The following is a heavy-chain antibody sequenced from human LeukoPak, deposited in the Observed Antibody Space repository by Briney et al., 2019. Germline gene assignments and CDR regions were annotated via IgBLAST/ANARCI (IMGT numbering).Heavy chain of an antibody. CDR1: GLTFDEHA. CDR3: AKDYVRDGYNYGVFQN. D-gene: IGHD5-24*01. V-gene: IGHV3-43*02. Sequence: GGSLRLSCAASGLTFDEHAMHWVCQAPGKGLEWVSLISGDGGSTYYVVSVKGRFTISRDNSKNSLYLHMNSLTTEDTALYYCAKDYVRDGYNYGVFQNWGRGTLVTVSS. CDR2: ISGDGGST. J-gene: IGHJ4*02.